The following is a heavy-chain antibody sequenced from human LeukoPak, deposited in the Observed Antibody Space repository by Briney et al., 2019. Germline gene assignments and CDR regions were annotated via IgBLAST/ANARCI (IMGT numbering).Heavy chain of an antibody. J-gene: IGHJ6*02. D-gene: IGHD2-2*01. V-gene: IGHV1-8*01. Sequence: ASVKVSCKASGYTFTSYDIHWVRQATGQGLEWMGWMNPNSGNTGYAQKFQGRVTMTRNTSISTAYMELSSLRSEDTAVYHCARSRAYYYGMDVWGQGTTVTVSS. CDR1: GYTFTSYD. CDR3: ARSRAYYYGMDV. CDR2: MNPNSGNT.